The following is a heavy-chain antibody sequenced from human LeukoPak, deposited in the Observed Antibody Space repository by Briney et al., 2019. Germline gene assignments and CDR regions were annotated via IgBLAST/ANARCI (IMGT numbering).Heavy chain of an antibody. CDR2: ITDSGGRT. Sequence: GGSLRLSCAASGFTFSSYWMSWVRQAPGKGLEWVSGITDSGGRTYYADSVRGRFTISRDNSRNTLYLQMNSLRAEDTAIYYCASRDPCSGGTCYALGYWGQGTLVTVSS. CDR1: GFTFSSYW. D-gene: IGHD2-15*01. V-gene: IGHV3-23*01. CDR3: ASRDPCSGGTCYALGY. J-gene: IGHJ4*02.